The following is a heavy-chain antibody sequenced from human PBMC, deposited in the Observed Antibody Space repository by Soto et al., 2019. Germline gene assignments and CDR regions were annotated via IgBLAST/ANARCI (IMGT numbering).Heavy chain of an antibody. CDR3: ARQGVWFGEFPFDY. CDR2: INHSGST. CDR1: GGSFSGYY. J-gene: IGHJ4*02. V-gene: IGHV4-34*01. D-gene: IGHD3-10*01. Sequence: SETLSLTCAVYGGSFSGYYWSWIRQPPGKGLEWIGEINHSGSTNYNPSLKSRVTISVDTSKNQFSLKLSSVTTADTAVYYCARQGVWFGEFPFDYWGLGTLVTVSS.